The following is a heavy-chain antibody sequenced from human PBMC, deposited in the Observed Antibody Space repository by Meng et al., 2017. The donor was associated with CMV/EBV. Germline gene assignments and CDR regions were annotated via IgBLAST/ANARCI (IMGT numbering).Heavy chain of an antibody. Sequence: SETLSLTCTVSGGSISSSSYYWGWIRQPPGKGLGWIGSIYYSGSTYYNPSLKSRVTISVDTSKNQFSLKLSSVTAADTAVYYCARSNERITIFGVVIKSRRNWFDPWGQGTLVTVSS. D-gene: IGHD3-3*01. J-gene: IGHJ5*02. CDR1: GGSISSSSYY. V-gene: IGHV4-39*01. CDR2: IYYSGST. CDR3: ARSNERITIFGVVIKSRRNWFDP.